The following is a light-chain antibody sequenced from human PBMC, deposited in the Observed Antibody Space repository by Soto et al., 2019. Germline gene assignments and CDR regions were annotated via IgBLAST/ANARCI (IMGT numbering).Light chain of an antibody. CDR1: QSVSTN. CDR3: QQYNNWPLLT. Sequence: EIVMTQSPATLSVSPGERATLSCRASQSVSTNFAWYQQKPGQAPRLLIYGASTRATGIPARFSGSGSGTEFTLTISSLQSEDFAIYYCQQYNNWPLLTCGGGTKVEIK. CDR2: GAS. J-gene: IGKJ4*01. V-gene: IGKV3-15*01.